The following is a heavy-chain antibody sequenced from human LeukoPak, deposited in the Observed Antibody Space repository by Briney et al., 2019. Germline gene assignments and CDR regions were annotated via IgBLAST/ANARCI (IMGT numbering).Heavy chain of an antibody. V-gene: IGHV3-30*18. Sequence: GGSLRLSCAASGFTFNNYGMHWVCQAPGKGLEWVAVISYDGSDKYYADSVKGRFTISRDNSKNTLYLQLNNLRTEDTAVYFCAKVDYWGQGTLVTVSS. CDR3: AKVDY. J-gene: IGHJ4*02. CDR1: GFTFNNYG. CDR2: ISYDGSDK.